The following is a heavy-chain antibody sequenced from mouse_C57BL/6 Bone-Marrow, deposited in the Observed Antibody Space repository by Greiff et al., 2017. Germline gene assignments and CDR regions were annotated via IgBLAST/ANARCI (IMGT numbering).Heavy chain of an antibody. V-gene: IGHV1-81*01. Sequence: VQLLQSGAELARPGASVKLSCKASGYTFTSYGISWVKQRTGQGLEWIGEIYPRGGNTYYTEKFKGKATLTADKSSSTAYMELRTLTSEDSAVXFCAGNLTPYWGQGTLVTVSA. CDR1: GYTFTSYG. CDR3: AGNLTPY. CDR2: IYPRGGNT. J-gene: IGHJ3*01.